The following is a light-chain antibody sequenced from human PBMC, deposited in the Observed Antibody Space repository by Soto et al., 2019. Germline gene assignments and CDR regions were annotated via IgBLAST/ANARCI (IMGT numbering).Light chain of an antibody. CDR2: VAS. Sequence: DIQMTQSPSSLSASVGDRVTITCRASQGISNYLAWYQQHPGKVPKLLLYVASTLQSGVPSRLSGSGSGTDFTLNISSLQPEDVATYYCQKYNSAPWTFGQGTQLEIK. CDR1: QGISNY. CDR3: QKYNSAPWT. J-gene: IGKJ1*01. V-gene: IGKV1-27*01.